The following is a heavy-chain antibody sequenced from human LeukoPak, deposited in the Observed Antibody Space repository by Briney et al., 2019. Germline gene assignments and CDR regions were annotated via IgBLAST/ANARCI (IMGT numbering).Heavy chain of an antibody. Sequence: GGSLRLSCAASGFTFNNYDMHWVRHVIGKGLEWVSAVDSAGAPYYAGSVKGRFTISRENAKKSLYLQMDSLGAGDTAVYYCAREIFGSGSYPDYWGQGTLVTVSS. CDR1: GFTFNNYD. V-gene: IGHV3-13*05. CDR3: AREIFGSGSYPDY. D-gene: IGHD3-10*01. CDR2: VDSAGAP. J-gene: IGHJ4*02.